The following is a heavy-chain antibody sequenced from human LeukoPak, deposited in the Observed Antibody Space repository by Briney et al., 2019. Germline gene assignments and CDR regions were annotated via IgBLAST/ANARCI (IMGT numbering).Heavy chain of an antibody. CDR1: GFTFSSHG. J-gene: IGHJ4*02. Sequence: PGGSLGLSCAASGFTFSSHGMSWVRQAPGKGLEWVSTISGSGDNTYYADSVKGRFTISRDNAKNSLYLQMNSLRAEDTAVYYCAKEIWPTVTTPGHTHFDYWGQGTLVTVSS. CDR3: AKEIWPTVTTPGHTHFDY. CDR2: ISGSGDNT. V-gene: IGHV3-23*01. D-gene: IGHD4-17*01.